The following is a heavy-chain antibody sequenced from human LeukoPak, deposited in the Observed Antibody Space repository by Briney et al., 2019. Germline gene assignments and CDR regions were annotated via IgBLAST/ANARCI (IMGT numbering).Heavy chain of an antibody. CDR1: GSSISSSSYY. CDR3: ARHRIGFGILTGYYYFDY. D-gene: IGHD3-9*01. CDR2: IYYSGST. J-gene: IGHJ4*02. Sequence: SETLSLTCTVSGSSISSSSYYWGWIRQPPGKGLEWIGSIYYSGSTYYNPSLKSRVTISVDTSKNQFSLELSSVTAADTAVYYCARHRIGFGILTGYYYFDYWGQGTLVTVSS. V-gene: IGHV4-39*01.